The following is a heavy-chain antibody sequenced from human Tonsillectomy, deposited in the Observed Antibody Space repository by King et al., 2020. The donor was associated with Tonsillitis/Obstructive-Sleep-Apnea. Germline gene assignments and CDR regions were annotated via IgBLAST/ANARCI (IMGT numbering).Heavy chain of an antibody. Sequence: VQLVESGGVVVQPGGSLSLSCAASGFTFGGYYMDWVRQAPGKGLEGVSFIWCDGGSKYYADSVKGRFTISRDNSKNSLYLQMNSLRTEDTALYYFAKGYGGNSDPFDYWGQGTLVTVSS. CDR2: IWCDGGSK. D-gene: IGHD4-23*01. J-gene: IGHJ4*02. CDR1: GFTFGGYY. V-gene: IGHV3-43*01. CDR3: AKGYGGNSDPFDY.